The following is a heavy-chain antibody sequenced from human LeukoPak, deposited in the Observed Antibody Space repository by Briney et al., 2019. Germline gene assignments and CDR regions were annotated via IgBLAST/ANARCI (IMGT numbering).Heavy chain of an antibody. CDR1: GGTFSSYA. CDR3: ARDRSAKGGNLASDI. V-gene: IGHV1-69*13. CDR2: IIPIFGTA. D-gene: IGHD4-23*01. J-gene: IGHJ3*02. Sequence: SVKVSCKASGGTFSSYAISWVRQAPGQGLEWMGGIIPIFGTANYAQKFQGRVTITADESTSTAYMELSSLRSEDTAVYYCARDRSAKGGNLASDIWGQGTMVTVSS.